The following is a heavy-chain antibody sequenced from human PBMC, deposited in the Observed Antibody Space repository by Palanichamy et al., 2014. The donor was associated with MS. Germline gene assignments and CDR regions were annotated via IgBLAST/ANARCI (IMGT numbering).Heavy chain of an antibody. Sequence: EEQLLESGGGLVQPGGSLRLSCAASGFTFSNYALGWVRQAPGKGLEWVSVISGSGGNTYNADSVKGRFTISRDNSKNTLYLQMDSLRAEDTAVYYCAKDTTVTTGDRAPKPFGNAVDPAFDIWGQGTMVTVSS. J-gene: IGHJ3*02. CDR2: ISGSGGNT. CDR3: AKDTTVTTGDRAPKPFGNAVDPAFDI. CDR1: GFTFSNYA. D-gene: IGHD4-11*01. V-gene: IGHV3-23*01.